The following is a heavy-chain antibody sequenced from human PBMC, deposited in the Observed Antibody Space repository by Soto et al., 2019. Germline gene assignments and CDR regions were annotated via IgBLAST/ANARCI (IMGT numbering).Heavy chain of an antibody. J-gene: IGHJ4*02. V-gene: IGHV3-48*02. D-gene: IGHD6-19*01. CDR1: GFTFSSYS. CDR3: AREDTMQWLVPTVDY. CDR2: ISSSSSTI. Sequence: PGGSLRLSCAASGFTFSSYSMNWVRQAPGKGLEWVSYISSSSSTIYYADSVKGRFTISRDNAKNSLYLQMNSLRDEDTAVYYCAREDTMQWLVPTVDYWGQGTLVTVSS.